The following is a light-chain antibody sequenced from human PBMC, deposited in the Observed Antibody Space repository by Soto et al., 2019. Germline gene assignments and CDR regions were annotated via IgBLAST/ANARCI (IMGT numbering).Light chain of an antibody. CDR2: EVT. J-gene: IGLJ2*01. CDR1: SSDIGDYDY. Sequence: QSALTQPPSASGSPGQSVTISCTGTSSDIGDYDYVSRYQQHPGKAPKLIIYEVTKRPSGVPDRFSGSKSGNSASLTVSGLQAEDEGDYFCSSYARRNNLLFGGGTKLTVL. V-gene: IGLV2-8*01. CDR3: SSYARRNNLL.